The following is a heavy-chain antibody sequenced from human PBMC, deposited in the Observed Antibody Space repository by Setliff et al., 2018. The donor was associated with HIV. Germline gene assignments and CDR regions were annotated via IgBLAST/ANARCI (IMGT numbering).Heavy chain of an antibody. J-gene: IGHJ6*02. D-gene: IGHD2-2*01. CDR2: ISSSSSYI. V-gene: IGHV3-21*01. Sequence: PGESLKISCAASRFTFSSYTMNWVRQAPGKGLEWVSSISSSSSYIYYADSVKGRFTISRDNAKNSLYLQMNSLRAEDTAVYYCVRGLVVPAAMTLDYYYGMDVWGQGTTVTVSS. CDR1: RFTFSSYT. CDR3: VRGLVVPAAMTLDYYYGMDV.